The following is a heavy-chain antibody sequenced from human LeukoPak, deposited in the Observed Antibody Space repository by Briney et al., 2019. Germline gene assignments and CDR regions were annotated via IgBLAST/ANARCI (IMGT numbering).Heavy chain of an antibody. CDR1: GGTFSSYA. CDR3: ARHISGYSYGRNYYYYYGMDV. D-gene: IGHD5-18*01. J-gene: IGHJ6*02. Sequence: GASVKVSCKASGGTFSSYAISWVRQAPGQGLEWMGGIIPIFGTANYAQKFQGRVTITADESTSTAYMELSSLRSEDTAVYYCARHISGYSYGRNYYYYYGMDVWGQGTTVTVSS. CDR2: IIPIFGTA. V-gene: IGHV1-69*13.